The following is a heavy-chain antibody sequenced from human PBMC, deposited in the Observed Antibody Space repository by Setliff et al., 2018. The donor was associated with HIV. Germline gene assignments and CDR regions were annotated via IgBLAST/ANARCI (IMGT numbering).Heavy chain of an antibody. V-gene: IGHV4-39*01. J-gene: IGHJ4*02. CDR3: ARQRHGGAGAHDY. D-gene: IGHD3-16*01. CDR2: IYYGGNT. CDR1: GASVTSSSYY. Sequence: SETLSLTCSVSGASVTSSSYYWGWIRQPPGKGLEWIGSIYYGGNTYSNPSLRSRLSISLDTSKNQFSLELYSVTAADTAVYYCARQRHGGAGAHDYWGQGTLVTVSS.